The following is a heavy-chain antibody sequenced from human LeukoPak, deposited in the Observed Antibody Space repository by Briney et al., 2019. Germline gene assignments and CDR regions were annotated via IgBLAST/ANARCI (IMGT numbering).Heavy chain of an antibody. CDR2: ISGSGGST. CDR1: GFTFSSYA. J-gene: IGHJ4*02. D-gene: IGHD4/OR15-4a*01. Sequence: SGGSLILSCAASGFTFSSYAMSWVRQAPGKGLEWVSAISGSGGSTYYADSVKGRFTISRDNSKNTLYLQMNSLRAEDTAVYYCARRAGAYSHPYDYWGQGTLVTVSS. CDR3: ARRAGAYSHPYDY. V-gene: IGHV3-23*01.